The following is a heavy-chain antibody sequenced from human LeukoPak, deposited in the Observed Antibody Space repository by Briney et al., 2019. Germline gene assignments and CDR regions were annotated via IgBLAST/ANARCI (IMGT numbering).Heavy chain of an antibody. D-gene: IGHD1-1*01. CDR3: ARVRGWKYFDY. V-gene: IGHV3-66*01. Sequence: GGSLRLSCAASGFTFSSYEMNWVRQAPGKGLEWVSVLYSGGSTYYADSVKGRFTISSDNSKNTLYLQMNSLRAEDTAVYYCARVRGWKYFDYWGQGTLVTVSS. CDR2: LYSGGST. CDR1: GFTFSSYE. J-gene: IGHJ4*02.